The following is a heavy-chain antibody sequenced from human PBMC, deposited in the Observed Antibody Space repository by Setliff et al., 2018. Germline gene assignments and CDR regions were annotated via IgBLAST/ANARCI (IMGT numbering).Heavy chain of an antibody. D-gene: IGHD3-10*01. CDR3: AKDKDVRVDYFDY. CDR2: INVGGTNT. CDR1: GFTFSSFA. Sequence: GGSLRLSCAASGFTFSSFAMSWVRQAPGKRLEWVSIINVGGTNTYYRDPVKGRFTISRDNSKSTLYLQMNSLRAEDTAIYYCAKDKDVRVDYFDYWGPGTLVTAPQ. J-gene: IGHJ4*02. V-gene: IGHV3-23*01.